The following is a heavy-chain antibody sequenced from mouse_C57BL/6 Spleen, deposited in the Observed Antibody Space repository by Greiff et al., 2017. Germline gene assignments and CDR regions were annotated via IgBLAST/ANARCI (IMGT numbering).Heavy chain of an antibody. CDR1: GYTFTSYW. CDR3: ARIYYDYQRGPYAMDY. D-gene: IGHD2-4*01. V-gene: IGHV1-55*01. J-gene: IGHJ4*01. Sequence: QVQLKQPGAELVKPGASVKMSCKASGYTFTSYWITWVKQRPGQGLEWIGDIYPGSGSTNYNEKFKSKATLTVDTSSSTAYMQLSSLTSEDSAVYYCARIYYDYQRGPYAMDYWGQGTSVTVSS. CDR2: IYPGSGST.